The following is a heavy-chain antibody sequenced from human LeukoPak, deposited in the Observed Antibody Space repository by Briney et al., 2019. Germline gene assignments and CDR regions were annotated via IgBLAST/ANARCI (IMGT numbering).Heavy chain of an antibody. Sequence: GGSLRLSCEASGFTFSTYWTHWVRQAPGKELVYVSRINPDGSSTSYADSVKGRFTISRDNAKNTLYLQMNSLRVEDTAVYSCAITTYSSARLDFWGQGTLVTVSS. CDR2: INPDGSST. CDR3: AITTYSSARLDF. J-gene: IGHJ4*02. D-gene: IGHD6-25*01. V-gene: IGHV3-74*01. CDR1: GFTFSTYW.